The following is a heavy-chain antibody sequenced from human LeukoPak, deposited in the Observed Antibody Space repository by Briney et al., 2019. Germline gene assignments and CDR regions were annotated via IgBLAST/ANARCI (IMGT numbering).Heavy chain of an antibody. CDR2: ISGSGGST. V-gene: IGHV3-23*01. CDR3: AKGGDIVVVVAATLHNWFDP. D-gene: IGHD2-15*01. J-gene: IGHJ5*02. CDR1: GFTFSSYA. Sequence: GGSLRLFCAASGFTFSSYAMSWVRHAPGKGLEWVSAISGSGGSTYYADSVTGRFTIARDNSKNTLYPQMNSLRAEDTAVYYCAKGGDIVVVVAATLHNWFDPWGQGTLVTVYS.